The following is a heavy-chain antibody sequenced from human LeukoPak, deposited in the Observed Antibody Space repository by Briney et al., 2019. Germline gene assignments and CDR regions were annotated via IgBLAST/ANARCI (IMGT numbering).Heavy chain of an antibody. V-gene: IGHV3-33*01. Sequence: GRSLRLSCVASGFTFSRYGMHWVRQAPGKGLEWVAIIWYEGSNKYYADSVKGRFTISRDTSKNTLYLQMDSLRAEDTAVYYCARGPYGCSGGSCYRTQWYYGMDVWGQGTTVTVSS. CDR3: ARGPYGCSGGSCYRTQWYYGMDV. D-gene: IGHD2-15*01. CDR2: IWYEGSNK. J-gene: IGHJ6*02. CDR1: GFTFSRYG.